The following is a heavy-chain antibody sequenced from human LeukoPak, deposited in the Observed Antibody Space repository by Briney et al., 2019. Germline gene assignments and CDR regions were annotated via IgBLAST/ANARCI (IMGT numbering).Heavy chain of an antibody. CDR2: INHSGNT. CDR1: GGSFSGYY. J-gene: IGHJ6*02. CDR3: ARGPTEPPYGMDV. V-gene: IGHV4-34*01. D-gene: IGHD1-1*01. Sequence: SETLSLTCAVYGGSFSGYYWSWIRQPPGKGLEWIGEINHSGNTNYNPSLKSRVTISVDTSKNQFSLKLSSVTAADTAVYYCARGPTEPPYGMDVWGQGTTVTVSS.